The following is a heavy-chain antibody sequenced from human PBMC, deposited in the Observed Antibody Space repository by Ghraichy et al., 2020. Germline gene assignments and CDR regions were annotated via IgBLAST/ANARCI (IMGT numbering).Heavy chain of an antibody. CDR1: GFTFSSYA. D-gene: IGHD3-22*01. V-gene: IGHV3-30*01. J-gene: IGHJ4*02. CDR3: ARVALNYDSSGYYSASDY. Sequence: GGSLRLSCAASGFTFSSYAMHWVRQAPGKGLEWVAVISYDGSNKYYADSVKGRFTISRDNSKNTLYLQMNSLRAEDTAVYYCARVALNYDSSGYYSASDYWGQGTLVTVSS. CDR2: ISYDGSNK.